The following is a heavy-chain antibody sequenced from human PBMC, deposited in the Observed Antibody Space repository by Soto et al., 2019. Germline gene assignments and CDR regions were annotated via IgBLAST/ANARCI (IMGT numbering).Heavy chain of an antibody. CDR2: INAGNGNT. Sequence: ASVKVSCKASGYTFTSYAMHWVRQAPGQRLEWMGWINAGNGNTKYSQKFQGRVTITRDTSASTAYMELSSLRSEDTAVYYCARVAVDYAMSVYWGQGTLVTVSS. CDR1: GYTFTSYA. V-gene: IGHV1-3*01. CDR3: ARVAVDYAMSVY. J-gene: IGHJ4*02. D-gene: IGHD4-17*01.